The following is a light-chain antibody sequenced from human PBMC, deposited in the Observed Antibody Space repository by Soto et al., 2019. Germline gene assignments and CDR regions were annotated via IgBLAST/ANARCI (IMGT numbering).Light chain of an antibody. Sequence: QAVVTQSPSASASLGASVKLTGTLSSGYSTYAIAWHQKQSEKGPRFLMKINYDGTHSKGDGFFDRFSGSSSGAERHLTISRLQSDDEANYYCQSLGTGIQVFGGGTKLTVL. CDR3: QSLGTGIQV. J-gene: IGLJ3*02. CDR2: INYDGTH. V-gene: IGLV4-69*01. CDR1: SGYSTYA.